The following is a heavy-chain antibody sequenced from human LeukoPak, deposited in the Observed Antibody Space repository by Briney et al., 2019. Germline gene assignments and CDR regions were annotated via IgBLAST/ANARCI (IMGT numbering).Heavy chain of an antibody. J-gene: IGHJ4*02. V-gene: IGHV3-74*01. Sequence: GGSLRLSCAASGFTLSSYWMRWVRQAPGKGLVWVSRINGDGRSTSYADSVKGRFTISRDNAKNTLYLQMNSLRAEDTAVYYCAKDHGRGSGVSDYWGQGTLVTVSS. CDR2: INGDGRST. CDR3: AKDHGRGSGVSDY. CDR1: GFTLSSYW. D-gene: IGHD2-15*01.